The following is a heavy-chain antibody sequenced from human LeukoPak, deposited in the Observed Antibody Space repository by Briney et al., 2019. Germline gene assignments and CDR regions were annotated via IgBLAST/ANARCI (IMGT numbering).Heavy chain of an antibody. CDR2: ISGYNGHT. Sequence: ASVKVSCKASDYTFTTYGICWVRQAQRRGIEGMGCISGYNGHTNYAQKVQGRVTMATATSTSTAYMELRNLRSDDTAVYYCARDGYSSSWPYYFDYWGQGTLVTVSS. V-gene: IGHV1-18*01. CDR3: ARDGYSSSWPYYFDY. J-gene: IGHJ4*02. D-gene: IGHD6-13*01. CDR1: DYTFTTYG.